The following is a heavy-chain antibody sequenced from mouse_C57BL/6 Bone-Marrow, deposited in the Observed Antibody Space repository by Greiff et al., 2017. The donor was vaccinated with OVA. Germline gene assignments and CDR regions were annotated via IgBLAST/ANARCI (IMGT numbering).Heavy chain of an antibody. CDR2: IYPRSGNT. J-gene: IGHJ1*03. Sequence: QVQLQQSGAELARPGASVKLSCKASGYTFTSYGISWVKQRTGQGLEWIGEIYPRSGNTYYNEKFKGKATLTADKSSSTAYMELRSLTSEDSAVYFCAKDWYYGSSRYFDVWGTGTTVTVAS. D-gene: IGHD1-1*01. CDR3: AKDWYYGSSRYFDV. CDR1: GYTFTSYG. V-gene: IGHV1-81*01.